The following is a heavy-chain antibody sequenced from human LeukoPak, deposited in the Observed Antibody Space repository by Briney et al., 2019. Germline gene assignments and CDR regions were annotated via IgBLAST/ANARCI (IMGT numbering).Heavy chain of an antibody. CDR3: ARGPLRGREDYYYMDV. Sequence: AGGCLRLSCAASGFTFSSYSMNWVRQAPGKGLEWVSSISSSSSYIYYADSVKGRFTISRDNAKTSLYLQMNSLRAEDTAVYYCARGPLRGREDYYYMDVWGKGTTATVSS. D-gene: IGHD3-16*01. CDR1: GFTFSSYS. CDR2: ISSSSSYI. V-gene: IGHV3-21*01. J-gene: IGHJ6*03.